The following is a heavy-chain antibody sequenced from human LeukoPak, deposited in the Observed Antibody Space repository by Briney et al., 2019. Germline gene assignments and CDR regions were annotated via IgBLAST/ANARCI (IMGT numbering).Heavy chain of an antibody. V-gene: IGHV3-23*01. Sequence: PGGSLRLSCAASGFTFSSYAMSWVRQAPGKGLEWVSAISGSGGSTYYADSVKGRFTISRDNYKNTLYLQMNSLRAEDTAVYYCAKDQMGLRFLEWLSPFDYWGQGTLVTVSS. CDR2: ISGSGGST. J-gene: IGHJ4*02. CDR3: AKDQMGLRFLEWLSPFDY. CDR1: GFTFSSYA. D-gene: IGHD3-3*01.